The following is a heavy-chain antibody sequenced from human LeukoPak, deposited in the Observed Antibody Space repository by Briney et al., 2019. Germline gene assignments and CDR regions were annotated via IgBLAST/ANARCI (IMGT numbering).Heavy chain of an antibody. CDR2: IYDGGST. J-gene: IGHJ5*02. D-gene: IGHD4-17*01. CDR3: ARFYGVPGGWFDP. V-gene: IGHV3-66*01. CDR1: GLTISSNH. Sequence: GGSLRLSCAASGLTISSNHMSWVRQAPGKGLEWVSVIYDGGSTYYADSVKGRFTISRDNSKNTLYLQMNSLRAEDTAVYYCARFYGVPGGWFDPWGQGTLVTVSS.